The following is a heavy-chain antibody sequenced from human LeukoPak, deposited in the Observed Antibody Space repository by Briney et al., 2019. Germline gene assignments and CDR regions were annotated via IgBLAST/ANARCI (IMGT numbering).Heavy chain of an antibody. CDR1: GFTFRNYV. CDR2: TSSDLNVK. Sequence: GGSLRLSCAASGFTFRNYVIHWVLQAPGKGLEWVAVTSSDLNVKLHADSVKGRFTISRDNSRSTLYLQMNSLRPEDTAIYYCARVGYYGSGSPPSLYFDYWGQGTLVTVSS. V-gene: IGHV3-30-3*01. CDR3: ARVGYYGSGSPPSLYFDY. D-gene: IGHD3-10*01. J-gene: IGHJ4*02.